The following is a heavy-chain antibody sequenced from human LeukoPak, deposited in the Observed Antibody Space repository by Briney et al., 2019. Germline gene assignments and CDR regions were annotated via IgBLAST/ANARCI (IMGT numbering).Heavy chain of an antibody. CDR1: GFTFDDYA. CDR3: AKATYSTSPGYYFDY. Sequence: GGSLRLSCAASGFTFDDYAMHWVRQAPGQGLEWVSSVSWNSGSIAYANSVKGRFTISRDNAKSSLYLQMNSLRAEDTAFYYCAKATYSTSPGYYFDYWGQGNLVTVSS. V-gene: IGHV3-9*01. CDR2: VSWNSGSI. J-gene: IGHJ4*02. D-gene: IGHD2-2*01.